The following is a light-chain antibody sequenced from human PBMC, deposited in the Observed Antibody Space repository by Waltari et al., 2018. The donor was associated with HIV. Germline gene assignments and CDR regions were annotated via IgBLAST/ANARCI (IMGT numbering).Light chain of an antibody. CDR2: DDA. J-gene: IGLJ3*02. V-gene: IGLV3-21*02. CDR3: QVWDGNSDHQV. CDR1: NIGSKT. Sequence: SYVLTQPPSVSVVPGQTAMITCGGNNIGSKTVQWYQQKPGQAPILVIYDDADRPSGIPERFSGSNSGNTATLTISRVEAGDEADYFCQVWDGNSDHQVFGGGTKLTVL.